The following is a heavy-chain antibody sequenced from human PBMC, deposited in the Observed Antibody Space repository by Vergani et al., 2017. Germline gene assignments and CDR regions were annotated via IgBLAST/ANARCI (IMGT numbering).Heavy chain of an antibody. J-gene: IGHJ6*02. CDR1: GGTFSSYA. CDR2: IIPIFGTA. D-gene: IGHD3-22*01. V-gene: IGHV1-69*12. CDR3: ASGLITMIPGDDYGMDV. Sequence: QVQLVQSGAEVKKPGSSVKVSCKASGGTFSSYAISWVRQAPGQGLEWMGGIIPIFGTANYAQKFQGRVTITADESTSTAYMELSSLRSEDTAVYYCASGLITMIPGDDYGMDVWGQGTTVTVSS.